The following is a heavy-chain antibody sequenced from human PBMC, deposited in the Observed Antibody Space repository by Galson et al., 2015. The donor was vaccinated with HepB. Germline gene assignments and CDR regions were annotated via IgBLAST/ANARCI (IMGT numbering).Heavy chain of an antibody. V-gene: IGHV1-69*04. D-gene: IGHD3-9*01. Sequence: SVKVSCKASGGTFSSYAISWVRQAPGQGLEWMGRIIPILGIANYAQKFQGRVTITAGKSTSTAYMELSSLRSEDTAVYYCARDQAYYDILTGQSTCMDVWGQGTTVTVSS. J-gene: IGHJ6*02. CDR2: IIPILGIA. CDR3: ARDQAYYDILTGQSTCMDV. CDR1: GGTFSSYA.